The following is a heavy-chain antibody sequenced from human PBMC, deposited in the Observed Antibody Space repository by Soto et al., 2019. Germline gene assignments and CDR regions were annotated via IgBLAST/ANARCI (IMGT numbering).Heavy chain of an antibody. CDR2: IYYSGIT. J-gene: IGHJ6*02. CDR1: GGSISSGGYY. V-gene: IGHV4-31*03. D-gene: IGHD4-17*01. Sequence: SETLSLTCTVSGGSISSGGYYWSWIRQHPGKGLDWIGYIYYSGITYYNPSLKSRVTISVDTSKNQFSLKLSSVTAADTAVYYCARDRVTTRYYGMDVWGQGATVTVSS. CDR3: ARDRVTTRYYGMDV.